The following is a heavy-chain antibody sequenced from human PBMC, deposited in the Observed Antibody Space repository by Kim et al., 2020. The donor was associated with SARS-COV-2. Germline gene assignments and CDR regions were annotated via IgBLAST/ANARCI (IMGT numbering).Heavy chain of an antibody. D-gene: IGHD3-22*01. J-gene: IGHJ4*02. V-gene: IGHV3-21*01. CDR1: GFTFSSYS. Sequence: GGSLRLSCAASGFTFSSYSMNWVRQAPGKGLEWVSSISSSSSYIYYADSVKGRFTISRDNAKNSLYLQMNSLRAEDTAVYYCARDDGTYYYDSSGYYLGYWGQGTLVTVSS. CDR3: ARDDGTYYYDSSGYYLGY. CDR2: ISSSSSYI.